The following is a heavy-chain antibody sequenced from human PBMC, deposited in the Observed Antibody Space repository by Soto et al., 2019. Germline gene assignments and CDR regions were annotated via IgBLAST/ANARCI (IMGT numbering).Heavy chain of an antibody. CDR2: ISGSGDET. CDR1: GFTFSVYA. CDR3: AKDRGTGDYGVNAFDT. Sequence: GGSLRLSCAASGFTFSVYAMCWVRQAPGKGLEWVSTISGSGDETYYADSVKGRFTISRDNSKNTLYLQMNSLRGEDSAIYFCAKDRGTGDYGVNAFDTGGQGTKVTVSS. D-gene: IGHD7-27*01. J-gene: IGHJ3*02. V-gene: IGHV3-23*01.